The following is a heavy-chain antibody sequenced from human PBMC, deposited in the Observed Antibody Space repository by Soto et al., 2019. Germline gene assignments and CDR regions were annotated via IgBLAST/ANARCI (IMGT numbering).Heavy chain of an antibody. CDR2: INHSGST. CDR3: ARGLKAPLAAAGRSTWWPNYYYYGMDV. Sequence: SETLSLTCAVYGGSFSGCYWSWIRQPPGKGLEWIGEINHSGSTNYNPSLKSRVTISVDTSKNQFSLKLSSVTAADTAVYYCARGLKAPLAAAGRSTWWPNYYYYGMDVWGQGTTVTVSS. CDR1: GGSFSGCY. J-gene: IGHJ6*02. V-gene: IGHV4-34*01. D-gene: IGHD6-13*01.